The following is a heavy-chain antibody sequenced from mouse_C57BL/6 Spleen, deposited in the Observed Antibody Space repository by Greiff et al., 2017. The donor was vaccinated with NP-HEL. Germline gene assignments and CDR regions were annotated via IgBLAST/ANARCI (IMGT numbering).Heavy chain of an antibody. J-gene: IGHJ2*01. CDR1: GFTFSSYG. CDR2: ISSGGSYT. D-gene: IGHD2-4*01. Sequence: EVQLQESGGDLVKPGGSLKLSCAASGFTFSSYGMSWVRQTPDKRLEWVATISSGGSYTYYPDSVKGRFTISRDNAKNTLYLQMSSLKSEDTAMYYCAREGVYYDYDAFFDYWGQGTTLTVSS. CDR3: AREGVYYDYDAFFDY. V-gene: IGHV5-6*01.